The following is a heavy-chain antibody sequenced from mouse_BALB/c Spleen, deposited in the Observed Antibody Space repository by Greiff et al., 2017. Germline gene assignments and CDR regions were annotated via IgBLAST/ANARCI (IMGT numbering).Heavy chain of an antibody. CDR1: GYTFTSYW. J-gene: IGHJ4*01. CDR2: INPSNGRT. V-gene: IGHV1S81*02. CDR3: ARGGVYAMDY. Sequence: VQLQQPGAELVKPGASVKLSCKASGYTFTSYWMHWVKQRPGQGLEWIGEINPSNGRTNYNEKFKSKATLTVDKSSSTAYMQLSSLTSEDSAVYYCARGGVYAMDYWGQGTSVTVSS.